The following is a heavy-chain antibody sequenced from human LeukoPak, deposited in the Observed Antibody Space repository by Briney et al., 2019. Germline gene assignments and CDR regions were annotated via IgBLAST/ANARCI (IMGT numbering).Heavy chain of an antibody. Sequence: SETLSLTCAVYGGSFSGYYWSWIRQPPGKGLEWIGEINDSGSTNYNPSLKSRVTISVDTSKNQFSLKLSSVTAADTAVYYCASLSRWELRGGYYYYMDVWGKGTTVTVSS. CDR2: INDSGST. CDR1: GGSFSGYY. V-gene: IGHV4-34*01. D-gene: IGHD1-26*01. J-gene: IGHJ6*03. CDR3: ASLSRWELRGGYYYYMDV.